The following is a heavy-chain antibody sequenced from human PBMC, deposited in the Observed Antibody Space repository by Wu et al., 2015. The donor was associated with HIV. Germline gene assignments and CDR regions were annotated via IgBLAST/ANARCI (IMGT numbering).Heavy chain of an antibody. CDR3: ARGVDILTGYYDIPPWDFDY. CDR1: GYTFTGYY. V-gene: IGHV1-2*02. Sequence: QVQLVQSGAEVKKPGASVKVSCKASGYTFTGYYMHWVRQAPGQGLEWMGWINPNSGGTNYAQKFQGRVTMTRDTSISTAYMELSRLRSDDTAVYYCARGVDILTGYYDIPPWDFDYWGQGTLGHRSPQ. CDR2: INPNSGGT. J-gene: IGHJ4*02. D-gene: IGHD3-9*01.